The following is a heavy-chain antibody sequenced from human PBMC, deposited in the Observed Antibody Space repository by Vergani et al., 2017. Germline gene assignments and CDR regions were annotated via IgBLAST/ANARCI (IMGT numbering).Heavy chain of an antibody. V-gene: IGHV1-69*04. CDR2: IIPILGIA. D-gene: IGHD4-17*01. CDR3: ASPPNPYGDYDLEFWFDP. Sequence: QVQLVQSGAEVKKPGSSVKVSCKASGGTFSSYAISWVRQAPGQGLEWMGRIIPILGIANYAQKFQGRVTITADKSTSTAYMELSSLRSEDTAVYYCASPPNPYGDYDLEFWFDPWGQGTLVTVSS. CDR1: GGTFSSYA. J-gene: IGHJ5*02.